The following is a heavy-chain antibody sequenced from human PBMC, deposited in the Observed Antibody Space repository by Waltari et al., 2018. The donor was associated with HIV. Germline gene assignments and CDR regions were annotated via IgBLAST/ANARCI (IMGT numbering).Heavy chain of an antibody. Sequence: QVQLVVSGGDLVKPGGSLRLPCAASGFTLRSTYMIGIRQAPGKGLEWVSYISDSGNIIYYADSVRGRFTISRDNAKNSLYLQMNSLRAEDTAVYYCARLPYSYYYDTSGTPPWGQGTLVTVSS. CDR1: GFTLRSTY. V-gene: IGHV3-11*01. CDR3: ARLPYSYYYDTSGTPP. J-gene: IGHJ5*02. CDR2: ISDSGNII. D-gene: IGHD3-22*01.